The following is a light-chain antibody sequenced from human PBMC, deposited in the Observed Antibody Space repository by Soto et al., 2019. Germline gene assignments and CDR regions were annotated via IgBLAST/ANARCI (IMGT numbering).Light chain of an antibody. V-gene: IGLV2-23*01. CDR2: EGS. CDR3: CSYAGSVV. Sequence: QSALTQPASMSGSPGQSITISCTGTSSDVGSYNLVSWYQQHPGKAPKLMIYEGSKRPSGVSNRFSGSKSGNTASLTISGLQAEDEAEYYCCSYAGSVVFGGGTKLTVL. CDR1: SSDVGSYNL. J-gene: IGLJ2*01.